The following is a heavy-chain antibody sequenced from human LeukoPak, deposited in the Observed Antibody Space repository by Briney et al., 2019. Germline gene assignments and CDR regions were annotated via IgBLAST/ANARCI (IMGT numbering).Heavy chain of an antibody. CDR2: ISDDGSNK. J-gene: IGHJ2*01. CDR1: GFTLSNFA. Sequence: GGSLRLSCAASGFTLSNFAVHWVRQSPGKGLEWVAVISDDGSNKYYAEYVRGRFTISGSTPRNTLYLQMNSLRPEDTAVYYCARGTGDYDYPLRDRWYFDLWGRGTLVTVSS. D-gene: IGHD5-12*01. CDR3: ARGTGDYDYPLRDRWYFDL. V-gene: IGHV3-30-3*01.